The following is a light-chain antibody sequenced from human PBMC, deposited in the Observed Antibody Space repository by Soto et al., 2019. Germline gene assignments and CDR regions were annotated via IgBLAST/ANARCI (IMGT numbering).Light chain of an antibody. J-gene: IGKJ1*01. Sequence: EIVLTQSPGTLSLSPGERATLSCRASQSVSSYLAWYQQKPGQAPRLLIYDASNRATGIPARFSGSGSGTDFTLTISSLEPEDSAVYYCQQYYDWPRTFGPGTKVDIK. CDR2: DAS. V-gene: IGKV3-11*01. CDR1: QSVSSY. CDR3: QQYYDWPRT.